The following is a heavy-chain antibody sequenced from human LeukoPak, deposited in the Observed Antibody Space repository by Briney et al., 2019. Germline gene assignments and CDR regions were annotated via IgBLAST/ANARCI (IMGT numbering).Heavy chain of an antibody. Sequence: GGSLSLTCAASGFSFDDYDRHWVRQAPGKGLEWVSLISGDGGSTYYADSVKGRFTISRDNSKNSLYLQMNSLRTEDTAFYYCAKDNGVGDTDNWGQRALVTVSS. D-gene: IGHD2-21*02. V-gene: IGHV3-43*02. CDR2: ISGDGGST. CDR1: GFSFDDYD. J-gene: IGHJ4*02. CDR3: AKDNGVGDTDN.